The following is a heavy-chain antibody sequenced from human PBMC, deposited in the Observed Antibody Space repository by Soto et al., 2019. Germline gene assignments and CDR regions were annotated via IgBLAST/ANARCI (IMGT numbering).Heavy chain of an antibody. J-gene: IGHJ3*02. CDR3: ARSILGYCSSTSCLARRAFDI. D-gene: IGHD2-2*01. Sequence: SVKGSCKASVGTFSSYAISWVRQAPGQGLEWMGGIIPIFGTANYAQKFQGRVTITADESTSTAYMELSSLRSEDTAVYYCARSILGYCSSTSCLARRAFDIWGQGTMVTGSS. CDR1: VGTFSSYA. V-gene: IGHV1-69*13. CDR2: IIPIFGTA.